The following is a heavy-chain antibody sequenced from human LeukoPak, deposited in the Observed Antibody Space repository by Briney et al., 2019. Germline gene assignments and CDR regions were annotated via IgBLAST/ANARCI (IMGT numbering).Heavy chain of an antibody. CDR1: GYICTSYW. J-gene: IGHJ4*02. D-gene: IGHD1-26*01. CDR3: ARQHHSLGD. Sequence: ESLKISCQGSGYICTSYWIIWVRQLPAQRLECMVKIDPTDSYTPHIPSFQGHVTISVDKSVSTPYLQWSSVNASHTAMYFCARQHHSLGDWGQGTLVTVSS. V-gene: IGHV5-10-1*01. CDR2: IDPTDSYT.